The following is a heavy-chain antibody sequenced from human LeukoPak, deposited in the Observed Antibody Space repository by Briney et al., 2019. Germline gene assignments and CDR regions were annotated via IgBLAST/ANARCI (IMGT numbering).Heavy chain of an antibody. D-gene: IGHD1-1*01. CDR2: IYPSDSDT. J-gene: IGHJ3*02. CDR1: GYSFTSYW. V-gene: IGHV5-51*01. Sequence: PGESLKISCKGSGYSFTSYWIGWVRQMPGRGLEWMGVIYPSDSDTRYSPSFQGQVTISADKSISTAYLQWNSLKASDTAMYYCARGVQVQPYDAFDIWGQGTMVTVSS. CDR3: ARGVQVQPYDAFDI.